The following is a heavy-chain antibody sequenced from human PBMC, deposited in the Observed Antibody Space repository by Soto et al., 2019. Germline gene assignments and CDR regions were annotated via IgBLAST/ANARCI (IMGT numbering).Heavy chain of an antibody. J-gene: IGHJ4*02. CDR1: GFDFSGYC. CDR3: ARDSGWPILNFDN. Sequence: GGSLRLSCAASGFDFSGYCIHWVRQAPDKGVEWVAALSYDGRETFYADSAKGRFTVSKEMSKNTAFLQMNALRHEDTAVYFCARDSGWPILNFDNWGQGTPVTVSS. CDR2: LSYDGRET. D-gene: IGHD3-10*01. V-gene: IGHV3-30*03.